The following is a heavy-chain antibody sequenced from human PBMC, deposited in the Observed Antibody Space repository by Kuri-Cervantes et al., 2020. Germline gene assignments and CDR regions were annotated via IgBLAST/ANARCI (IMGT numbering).Heavy chain of an antibody. V-gene: IGHV3-7*04. D-gene: IGHD3-22*01. J-gene: IGHJ4*02. CDR3: ARLYYYDSSGYYYGPVYYFDY. CDR1: GFTFSRYW. Sequence: GESLKISCAASGFTFSRYWMNWVRQAPGKGLEWVANIKQDGSEKYYVGSVKGRFTISRDNAKNSLYLQMNSLRAEDTAVYYCARLYYYDSSGYYYGPVYYFDYWGQGTLVTVSS. CDR2: IKQDGSEK.